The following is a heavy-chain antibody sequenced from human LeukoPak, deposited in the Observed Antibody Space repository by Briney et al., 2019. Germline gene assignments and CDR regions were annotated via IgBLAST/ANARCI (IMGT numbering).Heavy chain of an antibody. CDR3: ARESGLSAFDY. V-gene: IGHV3-72*01. CDR2: TRNKANSYTT. Sequence: GSLRLSCAASGFTFSDHYMDWVRQAPGKGLEWVGRTRNKANSYTTEYAASVKGRFTISRDDSKNSLYLQMNSLKTEDTAVYYCARESGLSAFDYWGQETLVTVSS. D-gene: IGHD2-15*01. J-gene: IGHJ4*02. CDR1: GFTFSDHY.